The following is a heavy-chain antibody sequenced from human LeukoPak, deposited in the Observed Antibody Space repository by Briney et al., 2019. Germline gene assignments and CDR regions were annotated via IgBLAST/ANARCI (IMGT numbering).Heavy chain of an antibody. CDR2: IGTAGDT. V-gene: IGHV3-13*01. CDR3: ARGLLWFGHKQRYFPF. Sequence: GGSLRLSCAASGFTFSSYDMHWVRQATGKGLEWVSAIGTAGDTYYPGSVKGRFTISRENAKNSLYLQMNSLRAGDTAVYYCARGLLWFGHKQRYFPFWGQGTTVTVSS. J-gene: IGHJ6*02. CDR1: GFTFSSYD. D-gene: IGHD3-10*01.